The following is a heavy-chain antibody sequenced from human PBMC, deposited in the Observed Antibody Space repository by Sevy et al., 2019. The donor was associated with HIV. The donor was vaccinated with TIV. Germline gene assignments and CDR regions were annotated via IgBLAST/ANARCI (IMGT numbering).Heavy chain of an antibody. D-gene: IGHD2-2*01. V-gene: IGHV3-30-3*01. CDR3: AKGRGVAGRIPAGNLDL. J-gene: IGHJ4*02. CDR1: GFTFSSYA. CDR2: ISYDGSNK. Sequence: GGSLRLSCAASGFTFSSYAMHWVRQAPGKGLEWVAVISYDGSNKYYADSVKGRFTISRDNSKNTLYLQMNSLRAEDQAVYYRAKGRGVAGRIPAGNLDLWGQGTLVTVSS.